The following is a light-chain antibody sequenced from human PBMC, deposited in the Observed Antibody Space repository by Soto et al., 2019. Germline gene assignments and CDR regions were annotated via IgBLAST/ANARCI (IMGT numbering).Light chain of an antibody. CDR1: SSDVGGYNF. V-gene: IGLV2-14*01. CDR2: EVS. Sequence: QSALTQPASVSGSPGQSITISCTGTSSDVGGYNFVSWYQQHPGKAPRLIIYEVSSRPSGVSYRFSGSKSGNTASLTISGIQAEDEDDYYCSSYTLRNTLVLFGGGTKLTVL. J-gene: IGLJ3*02. CDR3: SSYTLRNTLVL.